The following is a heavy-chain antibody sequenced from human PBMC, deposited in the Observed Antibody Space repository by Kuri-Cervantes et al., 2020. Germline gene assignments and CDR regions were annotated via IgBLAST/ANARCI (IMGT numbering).Heavy chain of an antibody. V-gene: IGHV3-9*02. CDR2: ISWNSGSI. CDR1: GFTSDDYA. D-gene: IGHD6-19*01. J-gene: IGHJ3*02. Sequence: SLKISCAASGFTSDDYAMHWVRQAPGKGLEWVSGISWNSGSIGYADSVKGRFTISRDNAKNSLYLQMNSLRAEDTALYYCAKDQNHKYSSGRNDAFDIWGQGTMVTVSS. CDR3: AKDQNHKYSSGRNDAFDI.